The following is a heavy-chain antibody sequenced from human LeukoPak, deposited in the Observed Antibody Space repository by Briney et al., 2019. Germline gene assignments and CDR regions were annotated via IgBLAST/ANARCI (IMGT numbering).Heavy chain of an antibody. D-gene: IGHD3-16*01. Sequence: GGSLRLSCAASGFTFSSYGMHWVRQAPGKGLEWVAVISYDGSNKYYADSVKGRFTISRDNSKNTLYLQMNSLRAEDTAVYYCAKDSDAGGLFDPWGQGTRVTVSS. V-gene: IGHV3-30*18. CDR2: ISYDGSNK. J-gene: IGHJ5*02. CDR3: AKDSDAGGLFDP. CDR1: GFTFSSYG.